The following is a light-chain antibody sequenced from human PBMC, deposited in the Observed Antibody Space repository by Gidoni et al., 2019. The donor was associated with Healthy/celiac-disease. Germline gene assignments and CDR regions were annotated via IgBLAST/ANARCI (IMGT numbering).Light chain of an antibody. CDR3: QQSYMTPYT. J-gene: IGKJ2*01. CDR2: AAS. Sequence: DIQMTQSPSSLSASVGDRVTITCRASQSISSYLNWYQQKPGKAPKLMIYAASSLQSGVPSRFSGSGSGTDFTITISSLQPEEFANYYGQQSYMTPYTFGQGTKLEIK. CDR1: QSISSY. V-gene: IGKV1-39*01.